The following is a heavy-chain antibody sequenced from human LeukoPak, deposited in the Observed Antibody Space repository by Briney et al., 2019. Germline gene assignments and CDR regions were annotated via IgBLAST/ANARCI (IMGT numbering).Heavy chain of an antibody. CDR1: GLTVSSNY. V-gene: IGHV3-66*02. CDR3: ARVRAGIAARPWWFDP. Sequence: GGSLRLSRAASGLTVSSNYMSWVHQAPGKGLEWVSVIYSGGNTYYADSVKGRFTISRDNSKNTLYLQMNSLRAEDTAVYYCARVRAGIAARPWWFDPWGQGTLVTVSS. D-gene: IGHD6-6*01. CDR2: IYSGGNT. J-gene: IGHJ5*02.